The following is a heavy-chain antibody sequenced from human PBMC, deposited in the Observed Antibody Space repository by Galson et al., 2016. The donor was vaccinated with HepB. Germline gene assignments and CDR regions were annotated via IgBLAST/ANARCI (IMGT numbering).Heavy chain of an antibody. Sequence: SETLSLTCCVSGDSINSSSYYWDWIRQPPGKALEWIGSIYYSGSTYYNPSLKSRVTISLDTSKNQFSLRLSSVTAADTAIYYFARQRLKYFDYWGQGTLVTVSS. CDR2: IYYSGST. J-gene: IGHJ4*02. V-gene: IGHV4-39*01. CDR3: ARQRLKYFDY. CDR1: GDSINSSSYY.